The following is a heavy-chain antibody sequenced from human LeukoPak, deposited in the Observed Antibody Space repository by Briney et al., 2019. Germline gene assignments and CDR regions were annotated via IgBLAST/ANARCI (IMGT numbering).Heavy chain of an antibody. D-gene: IGHD6-13*01. CDR2: MNPKSGNT. CDR3: ARGKPSKIRYSSSWYRGRGAFDI. Sequence: ASVKVSCKASGYTFTSYDINWVRQATGQGLEWMGWMNPKSGNTGYAQKFQGRVTMTRNTSISTAYMELSSLRSEDTAVYYCARGKPSKIRYSSSWYRGRGAFDIWGQGTMVTVSS. CDR1: GYTFTSYD. V-gene: IGHV1-8*01. J-gene: IGHJ3*02.